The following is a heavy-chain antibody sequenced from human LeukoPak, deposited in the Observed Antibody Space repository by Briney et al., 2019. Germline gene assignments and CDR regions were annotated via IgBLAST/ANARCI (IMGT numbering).Heavy chain of an antibody. CDR2: ISSSGGST. V-gene: IGHV3-23*01. D-gene: IGHD6-19*01. CDR3: ARDPASSGWYSGWFDP. CDR1: GFTLSSYA. J-gene: IGHJ5*02. Sequence: GGSLRLSCAASGFTLSSYAMSWVRQAPGKGLEWVSAISSSGGSTYYGDSVKGRFTISRDNSMNTLYLQMNSLRAEDTAVYYCARDPASSGWYSGWFDPWGQGTLVTVSS.